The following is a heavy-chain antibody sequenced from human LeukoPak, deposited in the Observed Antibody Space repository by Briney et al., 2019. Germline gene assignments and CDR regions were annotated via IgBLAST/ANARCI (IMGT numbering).Heavy chain of an antibody. V-gene: IGHV1-69*13. D-gene: IGHD5-12*01. J-gene: IGHJ6*04. CDR3: ASWWLRPGRHYYYYYGMDF. Sequence: SVKVSCKASGGTFSSYAISWVRQAPGQGLEWMGGISPIVGTANYAQKFQGRVTITADESTSTAYMELSSLRSEDTAVYYCASWWLRPGRHYYYYYGMDFWGKETTVTVSS. CDR2: ISPIVGTA. CDR1: GGTFSSYA.